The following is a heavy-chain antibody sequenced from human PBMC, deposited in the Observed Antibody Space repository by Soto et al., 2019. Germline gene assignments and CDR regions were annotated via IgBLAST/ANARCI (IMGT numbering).Heavy chain of an antibody. CDR1: CGSIRSSNW. V-gene: IGHV4-4*02. CDR3: ARAYCISTSCSSYYYYYGMDV. CDR2: IYHSGST. J-gene: IGHJ6*02. D-gene: IGHD2-2*01. Sequence: SETPSLTCAVSCGSIRSSNWWGLVRQAPGKGLGWIGEIYHSGSTNYNPSLKSRVTISVDKSKNQFSLKLSSVTAADTAVYYCARAYCISTSCSSYYYYYGMDVWGQGTTVTVSS.